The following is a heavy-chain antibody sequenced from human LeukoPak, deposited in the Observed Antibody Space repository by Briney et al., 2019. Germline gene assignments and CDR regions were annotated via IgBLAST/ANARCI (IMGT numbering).Heavy chain of an antibody. D-gene: IGHD6-13*01. CDR1: GFTFSSYA. CDR2: ISGSGGST. J-gene: IGHJ4*02. V-gene: IGHV3-23*01. CDR3: AKSGYSSSWYGYYFDY. Sequence: GGSLRLSCAASGFTFSSYAMSWVRQAPGKGLEWVSAISGSGGSTYYADSVKGRFTISRDNSKNTLYLQMNSLRAEDTAVYYCAKSGYSSSWYGYYFDYWGKGTLVTVSS.